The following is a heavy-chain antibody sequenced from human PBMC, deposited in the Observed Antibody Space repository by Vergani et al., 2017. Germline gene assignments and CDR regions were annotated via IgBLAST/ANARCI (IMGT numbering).Heavy chain of an antibody. Sequence: QVQLQESGPGLVKPSQTLSLTCTVSGGSISSGGYYWSWIRPHPGKGLEWIGYIYYSGSTYYNPSLKSRVTISVDTSKNQFSLKLSSVTAADTAVYYCARARRGYSYGLIWFDPWGQGTLVTVSS. V-gene: IGHV4-31*03. CDR3: ARARRGYSYGLIWFDP. J-gene: IGHJ5*02. CDR2: IYYSGST. CDR1: GGSISSGGYY. D-gene: IGHD5-18*01.